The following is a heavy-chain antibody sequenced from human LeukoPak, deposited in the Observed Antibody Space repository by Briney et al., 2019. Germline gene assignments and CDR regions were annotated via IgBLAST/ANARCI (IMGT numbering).Heavy chain of an antibody. CDR3: ARSNYHPYDNDAFDI. Sequence: RPGGSLRLSCAASGFTFSSYAMSWVRQAPGKGLEWVSAISGSGGSTYYADSVKGRFTISRDNSKNTLYLQMNSLRAEDTAVYYCARSNYHPYDNDAFDIWGQGTMVTVSS. V-gene: IGHV3-23*01. J-gene: IGHJ3*02. D-gene: IGHD1-26*01. CDR2: ISGSGGST. CDR1: GFTFSSYA.